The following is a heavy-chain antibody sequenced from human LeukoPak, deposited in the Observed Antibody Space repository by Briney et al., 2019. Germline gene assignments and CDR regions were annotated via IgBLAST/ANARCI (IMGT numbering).Heavy chain of an antibody. D-gene: IGHD2/OR15-2a*01. CDR2: IYPGDSDT. CDR3: ARAGYGNRRDGVDY. CDR1: GYTFTNYW. V-gene: IGHV5-51*01. J-gene: IGHJ4*02. Sequence: GESLKISCKGSGYTFTNYWIGWVRQMPGKGLEFMGIIYPGDSDTRYSPSFQGQVTISVDKSINTAYLQWSSLKASDSAMYYCARAGYGNRRDGVDYWGQGTLVTVSS.